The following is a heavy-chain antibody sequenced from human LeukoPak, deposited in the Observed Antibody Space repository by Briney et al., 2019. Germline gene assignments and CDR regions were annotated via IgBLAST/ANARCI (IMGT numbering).Heavy chain of an antibody. CDR1: GGSISSGNYY. J-gene: IGHJ5*02. V-gene: IGHV4-61*02. Sequence: KPSQTLSLTCTVSGGSISSGNYYWSWIRQPAGKGLEWIGRIYTSGSTNYNSSLKSRVTMSVDTSKNQFSLKLSSVTAADTAVYYCARGPPGDNWFDPWGRGTPVTVSS. CDR2: IYTSGST. D-gene: IGHD4-17*01. CDR3: ARGPPGDNWFDP.